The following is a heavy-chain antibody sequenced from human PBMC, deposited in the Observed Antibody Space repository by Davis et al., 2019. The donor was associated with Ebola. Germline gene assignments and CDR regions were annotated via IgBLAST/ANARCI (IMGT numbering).Heavy chain of an antibody. CDR1: GYTFTSYD. V-gene: IGHV1-8*01. CDR2: MNPNSGNT. CDR3: AKAHRSGDLVDY. Sequence: AASVQVSCKASGYTFTSYDLNWVRQATGQGLEWMGWMNPNSGNTGYAQKFQGRITMTRNISISTAYMELSSLRSEDTAVYYCAKAHRSGDLVDYWGQGTLVTVSS. J-gene: IGHJ4*02. D-gene: IGHD4-17*01.